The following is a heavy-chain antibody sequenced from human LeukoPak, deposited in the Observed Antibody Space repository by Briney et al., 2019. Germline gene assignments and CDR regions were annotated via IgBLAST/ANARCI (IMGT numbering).Heavy chain of an antibody. CDR1: GFTFSSRG. V-gene: IGHV3-33*01. D-gene: IGHD5-18*01. J-gene: IGHJ4*02. Sequence: GGSLRLSCAASGFTFSSRGMHWVRQAPGKGLEWVAVIWYDGSNKYYADSVKGRFTISRDNSKNTLYLQMNSLRAEDTAVYYCARNDKGNSYGYSIDYWGQGTLVTVSS. CDR2: IWYDGSNK. CDR3: ARNDKGNSYGYSIDY.